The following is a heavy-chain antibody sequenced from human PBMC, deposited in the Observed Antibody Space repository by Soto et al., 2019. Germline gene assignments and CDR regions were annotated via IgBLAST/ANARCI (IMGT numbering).Heavy chain of an antibody. D-gene: IGHD1-1*01. CDR1: GFIFSYYF. CDR2: INSDGSTT. CDR3: ARSPFRNDPDHY. V-gene: IGHV3-74*01. J-gene: IGHJ4*02. Sequence: GGSLSLSCAAAGFIFSYYFIHLVRQAPGKGLVWVSRINSDGSTTNYADSVKGRFTISRDNAKNTVFLQMNSLRAEDTAVYYCARSPFRNDPDHYWGLGTLVTVSS.